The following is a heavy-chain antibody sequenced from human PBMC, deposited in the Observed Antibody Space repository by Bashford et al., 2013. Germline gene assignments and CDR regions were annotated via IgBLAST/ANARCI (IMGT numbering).Heavy chain of an antibody. CDR2: IIPIFGTA. Sequence: SVKVSCKASGGTFSSYAISWVRQAPGQGLEWMGGIIPIFGTANYAQKFQGRVTITADESTSTAYMELSSLRSEDTAVYYCARVQNPYNWNYPYYYYGMDVWGQGTTVTVSS. CDR1: GGTFSSYA. J-gene: IGHJ6*02. V-gene: IGHV1-69*13. D-gene: IGHD1-7*01. CDR3: ARVQNPYNWNYPYYYYGMDV.